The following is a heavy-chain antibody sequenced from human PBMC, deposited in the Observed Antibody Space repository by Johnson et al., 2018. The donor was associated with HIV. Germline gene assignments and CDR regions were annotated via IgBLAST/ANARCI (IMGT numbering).Heavy chain of an antibody. Sequence: QEQLVESGGGVVQPGGSLRLSCAASGFTFNFYGMHWVRQAPGKGLEWVAFIRYDGSNRYYADSVKGRFTISRDNSKNTLFLQMNSLRDEDTAVYYCAKEMGQVWSYDAFDIWGQGTMVTVSS. CDR1: GFTFNFYG. D-gene: IGHD3-10*01. CDR3: AKEMGQVWSYDAFDI. CDR2: IRYDGSNR. V-gene: IGHV3-30*02. J-gene: IGHJ3*02.